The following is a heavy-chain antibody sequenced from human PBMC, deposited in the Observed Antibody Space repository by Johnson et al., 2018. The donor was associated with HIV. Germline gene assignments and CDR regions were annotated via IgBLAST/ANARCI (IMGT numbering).Heavy chain of an antibody. J-gene: IGHJ3*02. CDR1: GFNFDDYA. Sequence: VQLVESGGGLVQPGRSLRLSCAASGFNFDDYAMHWVRQAPGKGLEWVSGISWNSGNIGYADSVKGRFTISRDNAKNSLYLQMGSLRAEETALYYCAKDSPRLSNYGTEGAFDIWGQGTMVTVSS. D-gene: IGHD4-11*01. CDR2: ISWNSGNI. V-gene: IGHV3-9*01. CDR3: AKDSPRLSNYGTEGAFDI.